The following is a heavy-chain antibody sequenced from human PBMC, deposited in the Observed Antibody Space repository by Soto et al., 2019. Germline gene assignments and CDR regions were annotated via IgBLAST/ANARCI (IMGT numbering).Heavy chain of an antibody. D-gene: IGHD5-18*01. Sequence: QVQLVQSGAEVRKPGSSVQVSCKASGGTFYTYTFSWVRQAPGQGLEWMGSITPIYPTTHYADKSQGTRTVTAYGSTNTAYMELNSLTSEDTAVYYCARIPRYSLPTSDDLDSWGQGTLVTVSS. CDR1: GGTFYTYT. CDR3: ARIPRYSLPTSDDLDS. J-gene: IGHJ4*02. V-gene: IGHV1-69*15. CDR2: ITPIYPTT.